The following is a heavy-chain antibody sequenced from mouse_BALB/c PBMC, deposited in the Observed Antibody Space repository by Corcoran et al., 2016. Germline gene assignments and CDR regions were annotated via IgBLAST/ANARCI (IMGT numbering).Heavy chain of an antibody. V-gene: IGHV9-3-1*01. CDR2: INTYTGEP. CDR3: ARSITTVVAPFAY. J-gene: IGHJ3*01. D-gene: IGHD1-1*01. CDR1: GYTFTNYG. Sequence: QIQLVQSGPELKKPGETVKISCKASGYTFTNYGMNWVKQAPGKGLKWMGWINTYTGEPTYADDFKGRFAFSLETSASTAYLQINNLKNEDTATYFCARSITTVVAPFAYWGQGTLVTVSA.